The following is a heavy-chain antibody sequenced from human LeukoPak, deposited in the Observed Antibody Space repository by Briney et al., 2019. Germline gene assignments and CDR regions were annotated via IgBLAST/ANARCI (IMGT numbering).Heavy chain of an antibody. Sequence: GGSLRLSCAASGFTFSSYTMTWVRQAPGKGLEWVSAIGGSTYYADSVKGRFTISRDNSKNTLYLQMNSLRAEDTAVYYCAKVALGYCSGGSCYYFDYGGQGTLVTVSS. J-gene: IGHJ4*02. CDR3: AKVALGYCSGGSCYYFDY. CDR1: GFTFSSYT. V-gene: IGHV3-23*01. CDR2: IGGST. D-gene: IGHD2-15*01.